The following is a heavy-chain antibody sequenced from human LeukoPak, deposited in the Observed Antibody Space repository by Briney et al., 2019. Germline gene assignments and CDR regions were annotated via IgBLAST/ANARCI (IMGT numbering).Heavy chain of an antibody. CDR1: GGSISRGGYY. V-gene: IGHV4-31*03. CDR2: IYYSGST. CDR3: ARDGDYSYFDY. Sequence: SETLSLTCTFSGGSISRGGYYWSWIRQHPGKGLEWIGYIYYSGSTYYNPSLKSRVTISVDTSKNQFSLKLSSVTAADTAVYYCARDGDYSYFDYWGQGTLVTVSS. D-gene: IGHD4-17*01. J-gene: IGHJ4*02.